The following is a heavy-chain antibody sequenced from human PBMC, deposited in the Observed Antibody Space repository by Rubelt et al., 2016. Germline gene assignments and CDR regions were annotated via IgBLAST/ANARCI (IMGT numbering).Heavy chain of an antibody. Sequence: EAQLVESGGGLVQPGGSLRLSCVASGFTFRNYWMTWVRQAPGKGPEWVASMKQDGTQKYFVDSVKGRFTISRDNSENSLFLQMNSLRVEDTAVYYCARDLGSSSCDYWGQGTLVTVS. J-gene: IGHJ4*02. V-gene: IGHV3-7*01. D-gene: IGHD3-16*01. CDR3: ARDLGSSSCDY. CDR1: GFTFRNYW. CDR2: MKQDGTQK.